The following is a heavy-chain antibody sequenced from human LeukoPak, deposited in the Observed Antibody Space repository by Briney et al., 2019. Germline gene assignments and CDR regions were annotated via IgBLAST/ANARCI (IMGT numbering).Heavy chain of an antibody. CDR1: GGTFSSHA. D-gene: IGHD5-12*01. Sequence: ASVKVSCKASGGTFSSHAISWVRQAPGQGLEWMGGLIPIFGTANYAQKFQGRVTNTADESTSTAYPEPSSLRSHDTPVLYLSRGSQESYSGYDYCVAWGEGTRVSVFS. V-gene: IGHV1-69*13. CDR3: SRGSQESYSGYDYCVA. J-gene: IGHJ5*02. CDR2: LIPIFGTA.